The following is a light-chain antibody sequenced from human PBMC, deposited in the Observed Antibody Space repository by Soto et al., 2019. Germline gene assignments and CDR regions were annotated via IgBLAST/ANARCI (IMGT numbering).Light chain of an antibody. J-gene: IGLJ2*01. CDR3: SSYVVTGAQVI. V-gene: IGLV2-14*03. CDR2: GVN. Sequence: QSVLTQPASVSGSPGQSISISCTGTDSDIGGYDYVSWYQQHPGKAPQLIISGVNNRPSGVSSRFSGSKSGSTASLTISGLQPEYEAYYYCSSYVVTGAQVIFGGGTKLTVL. CDR1: DSDIGGYDY.